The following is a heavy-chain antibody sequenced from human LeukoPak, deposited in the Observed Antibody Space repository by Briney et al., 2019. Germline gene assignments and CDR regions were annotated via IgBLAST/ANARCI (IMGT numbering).Heavy chain of an antibody. D-gene: IGHD6-19*01. Sequence: GGSLRLSCAASGFTFSSYAMSWVRQAPGKGLEWVSAISGSGGSTYYADSVKGRFTISRDNSKNTLYLQMNSLRAEDTAVYYCAKDPSGGTMYSSGWGVVDYWGQGALVTVSS. CDR2: ISGSGGST. CDR1: GFTFSSYA. V-gene: IGHV3-23*01. CDR3: AKDPSGGTMYSSGWGVVDY. J-gene: IGHJ4*02.